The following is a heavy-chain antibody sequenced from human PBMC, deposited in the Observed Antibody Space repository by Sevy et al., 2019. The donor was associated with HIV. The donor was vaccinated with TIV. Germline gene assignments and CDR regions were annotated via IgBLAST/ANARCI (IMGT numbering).Heavy chain of an antibody. V-gene: IGHV6-1*01. Sequence: QSQTLSLTCAISGDSVSRNSAAWNWIRQSPSRGLEWLGRTYYRSKWYNDYAVSVKSRITINPETSKNQFSLQLKSVTPDDTAVYYCARDEKTGTSFDYWGQGTLVTVSS. CDR1: GDSVSRNSAA. CDR3: ARDEKTGTSFDY. CDR2: TYYRSKWYN. D-gene: IGHD1-7*01. J-gene: IGHJ4*02.